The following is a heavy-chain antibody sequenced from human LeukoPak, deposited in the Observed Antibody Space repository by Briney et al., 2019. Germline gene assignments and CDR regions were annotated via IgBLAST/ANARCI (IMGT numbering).Heavy chain of an antibody. J-gene: IGHJ4*02. CDR3: AKWGDYDVLTGYYVSDF. CDR2: ISGRSDNT. D-gene: IGHD3-9*01. V-gene: IGHV3-23*01. Sequence: GGSLRLSCAASGFIFSNYAMYWVRQAPGKRLEWVSAISGRSDNTYYADSVKGRFTLSRDSSKNTLYLQMNSLRADDTAVYYCAKWGDYDVLTGYYVSDFWGQGTLVTVSS. CDR1: GFIFSNYA.